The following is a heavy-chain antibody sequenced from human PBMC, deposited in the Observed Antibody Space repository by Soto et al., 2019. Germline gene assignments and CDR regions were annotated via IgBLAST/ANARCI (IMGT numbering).Heavy chain of an antibody. V-gene: IGHV1-18*01. CDR2: ISAYNGNT. CDR1: GYTFTSYG. D-gene: IGHD6-13*01. J-gene: IGHJ4*02. CDR3: ARDLVEVYSSSWYGDFDS. Sequence: ASVKVSCKASGYTFTSYGISWVRQAPGQGLEWMGWISAYNGNTNYAQKLQGRVTMTTDTSTSTAYMELRSLRSDDTAVYYCARDLVEVYSSSWYGDFDSWGQGTLVTVSS.